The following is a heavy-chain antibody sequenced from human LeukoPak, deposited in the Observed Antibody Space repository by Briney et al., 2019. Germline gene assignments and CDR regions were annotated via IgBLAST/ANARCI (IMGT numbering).Heavy chain of an antibody. J-gene: IGHJ4*02. CDR1: GFTFSSYS. V-gene: IGHV3-21*01. CDR3: ARDLGYDSSGYCFDY. Sequence: GGSLRLSCAASGFTFSSYSMNWVHQAPGKGLEWVSSISSSSSYIYYADSVKGRFTISRDNAKNSLYLQMNSLRAEDTAVYYCARDLGYDSSGYCFDYWGQGTLVTVSS. D-gene: IGHD3-22*01. CDR2: ISSSSSYI.